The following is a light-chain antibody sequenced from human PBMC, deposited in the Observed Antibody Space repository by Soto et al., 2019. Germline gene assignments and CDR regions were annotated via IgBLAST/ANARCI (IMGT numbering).Light chain of an antibody. Sequence: IVVTQSPAALSVSLGERVIVSCRASQSVRTNLAWYQQKPGQAPRLLIYGASTRATDVPVRFSGSGSGTEFTLTINSLQSEDFALYYCQQYNNWPPWTFGQGTKV. CDR1: QSVRTN. J-gene: IGKJ1*01. CDR3: QQYNNWPPWT. V-gene: IGKV3-15*01. CDR2: GAS.